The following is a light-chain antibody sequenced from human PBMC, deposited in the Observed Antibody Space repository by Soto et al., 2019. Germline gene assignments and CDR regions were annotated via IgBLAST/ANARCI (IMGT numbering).Light chain of an antibody. J-gene: IGKJ1*01. V-gene: IGKV4-1*01. CDR1: QSVLYSANNKNC. Sequence: DIVMTQSPDSLAVSLGERATINCKSSQSVLYSANNKNCLAWYQQKPGQPPKLLLYWASTRESGVPDRFSGGGSGTVFTLTISSLHAEDVAVYYCQQYYSTPRTFGQGTKVEIK. CDR2: WAS. CDR3: QQYYSTPRT.